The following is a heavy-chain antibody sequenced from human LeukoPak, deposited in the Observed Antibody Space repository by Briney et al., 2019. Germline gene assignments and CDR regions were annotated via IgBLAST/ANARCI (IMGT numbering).Heavy chain of an antibody. V-gene: IGHV3-73*01. CDR1: GFTFSGSA. J-gene: IGHJ3*02. D-gene: IGHD4-17*01. CDR3: TTHDYGDYVSVAFDI. CDR2: IRSKANSYAT. Sequence: GGSLRPSXAASGFTFSGSAMHWVRQASGKGVEWVGRIRSKANSYATAYAASVKGRFTISRDDSKNTAYLQMNSLKTEDTAVYYCTTHDYGDYVSVAFDIWGQGTMVTVSS.